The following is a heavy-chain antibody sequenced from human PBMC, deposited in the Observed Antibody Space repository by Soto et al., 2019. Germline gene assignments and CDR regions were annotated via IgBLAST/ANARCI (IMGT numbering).Heavy chain of an antibody. D-gene: IGHD2-15*01. V-gene: IGHV4-39*01. CDR3: ARHTPAISISDH. CDR1: GYSISSSSYY. J-gene: IGHJ4*02. Sequence: PSETLSLTCAVSGYSISSSSYYWGWIRQPPGKGLEWIGSIYYSGSTYYNPSLKSRVTISVDTSKNQFSLKLSSVTAADTAVYYCARHTPAISISDHWGQGTLVTVSS. CDR2: IYYSGST.